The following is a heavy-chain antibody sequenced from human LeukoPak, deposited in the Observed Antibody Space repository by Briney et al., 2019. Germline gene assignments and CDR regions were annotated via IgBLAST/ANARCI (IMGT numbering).Heavy chain of an antibody. J-gene: IGHJ3*02. CDR2: ISSTGSYI. CDR3: ARDWENLYYYDSSGDYDAFDI. Sequence: GGSLRLSCAASGFNLNSYMLNWVRQAPGKGLEWVSSISSTGSYIYYADSVKGRFTISRDNPGNVMYLQMDSLRAEDTAVYYCARDWENLYYYDSSGDYDAFDIWGQGTMVTVSS. D-gene: IGHD3-22*01. CDR1: GFNLNSYM. V-gene: IGHV3-21*01.